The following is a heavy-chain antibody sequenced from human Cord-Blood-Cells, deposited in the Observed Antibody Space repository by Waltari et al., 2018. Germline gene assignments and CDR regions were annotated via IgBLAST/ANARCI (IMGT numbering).Heavy chain of an antibody. CDR1: GRSISSSIFY. CDR2: IYYSGST. D-gene: IGHD6-6*01. V-gene: IGHV4-39*01. J-gene: IGHJ4*02. Sequence: QLQLQESGPGLVKPSETLSLTCPVSGRSISSSIFYWGWIRQPPGKGLEWIGSIYYSGSTYYNPSLKSRVTISVDTSKNQFSLKLSSVTAADTAVYYCARHGYSSSSYYFDYWGQGTLVTVSS. CDR3: ARHGYSSSSYYFDY.